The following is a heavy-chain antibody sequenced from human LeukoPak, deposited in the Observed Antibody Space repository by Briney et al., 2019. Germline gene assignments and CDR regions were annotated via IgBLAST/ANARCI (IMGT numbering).Heavy chain of an antibody. V-gene: IGHV3-30*18. CDR1: GFTFSSFG. D-gene: IGHD3-10*01. CDR3: AKDHSPFRGVGHFDY. CDR2: ISYDGSNK. J-gene: IGHJ4*02. Sequence: GGSLRLSCAASGFTFSSFGMPWVRQAPVKGLEWVARISYDGSNKYYRDSVKGRFTISRDNSKNTLYLEMNSLRAEDTAVYYCAKDHSPFRGVGHFDYWGQGTLVTVSS.